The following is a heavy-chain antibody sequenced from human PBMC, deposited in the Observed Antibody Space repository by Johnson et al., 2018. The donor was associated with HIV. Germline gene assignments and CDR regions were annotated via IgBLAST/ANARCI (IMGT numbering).Heavy chain of an antibody. CDR1: GFSFSSYA. J-gene: IGHJ3*02. CDR3: AKIWGDIAATGDAFDI. V-gene: IGHV3-30*18. D-gene: IGHD5-12*01. Sequence: QMQLLESGGGVVQPGGSLRLSCAASGFSFSSYAMHWVRQSPGKGLEWVAVISYDGSNKYYADSVKGRFPISRDNSKNTLYLQMDSLRPEDTAVYYCAKIWGDIAATGDAFDIWGQGTMVTVSS. CDR2: ISYDGSNK.